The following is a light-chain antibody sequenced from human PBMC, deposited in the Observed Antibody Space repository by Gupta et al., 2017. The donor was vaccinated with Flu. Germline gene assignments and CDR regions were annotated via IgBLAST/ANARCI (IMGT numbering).Light chain of an antibody. Sequence: ETVLTRSPATLSLSTGERATLSCRANQSVSSYLAWYQQKPGQAPRLLIYDASRRATGIPARFSGSGVGTDVTLTISSREQEDFAVYYCQQHRNCPPGTFGHGTKV. CDR3: QQHRNCPPGT. CDR2: DAS. J-gene: IGKJ3*01. V-gene: IGKV3-11*01. CDR1: QSVSSY.